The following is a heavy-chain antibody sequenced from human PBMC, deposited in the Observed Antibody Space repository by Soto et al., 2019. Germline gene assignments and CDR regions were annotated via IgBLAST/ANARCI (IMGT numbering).Heavy chain of an antibody. D-gene: IGHD2-2*01. CDR2: IIPLLGIT. CDR1: GGTFSNYA. Sequence: ASVKVSCKAPGGTFSNYAISWVRQAPGQGLDWMGRIIPLLGITNYAQKCQGRVTITADIFTGTSYMELSSLRSEDTAVYYCASLPRGYCTTSSCFGYFAYWAQVTQVPVS. J-gene: IGHJ4*02. CDR3: ASLPRGYCTTSSCFGYFAY. V-gene: IGHV1-69*04.